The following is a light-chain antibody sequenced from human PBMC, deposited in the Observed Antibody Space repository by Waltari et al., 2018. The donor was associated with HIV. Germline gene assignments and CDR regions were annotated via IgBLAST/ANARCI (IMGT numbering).Light chain of an antibody. J-gene: IGKJ5*01. CDR3: QQRSNWPPVT. CDR1: QNIGNY. Sequence: EVVLTQSPSTLSLSQGERATLSCRASQNIGNYLAWYQQKPGQAPRLLIYDASTRASGIPARFSGSGSGTDFTLTISCLEPEDVAVYYCQQRSNWPPVTFGQGTRLEI. CDR2: DAS. V-gene: IGKV3-11*01.